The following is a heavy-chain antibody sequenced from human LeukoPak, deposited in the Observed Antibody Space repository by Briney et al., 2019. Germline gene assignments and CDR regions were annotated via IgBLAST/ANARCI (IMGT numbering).Heavy chain of an antibody. Sequence: ASVTASCKASGYSFTAFYIHWVRQAPGQGLEWMGWIHPRSGDTRYAQKFQGRVTMARDTSISTVYMDLSSLGSDDRAVYYCARDGEYGTGSYYRGSFDYWGQGILVTVSS. D-gene: IGHD3-10*01. J-gene: IGHJ4*02. CDR3: ARDGEYGTGSYYRGSFDY. CDR2: IHPRSGDT. CDR1: GYSFTAFY. V-gene: IGHV1-2*02.